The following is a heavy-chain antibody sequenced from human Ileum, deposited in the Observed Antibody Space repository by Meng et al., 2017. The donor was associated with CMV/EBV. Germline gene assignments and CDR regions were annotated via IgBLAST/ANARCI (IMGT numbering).Heavy chain of an antibody. CDR2: ISSSGRTK. J-gene: IGHJ4*02. CDR3: ARRACGSDCPEDF. D-gene: IGHD2-21*01. CDR1: GLTFRDYH. V-gene: IGHV3-11*04. Sequence: AASGLTFRDYHMSWIRQAPGKGLEWVSYISSSGRTKYYADSVKGRFTISRDNARTSLHLQMDTLRAEDTAMYYCARRACGSDCPEDFWGQGILVTVSS.